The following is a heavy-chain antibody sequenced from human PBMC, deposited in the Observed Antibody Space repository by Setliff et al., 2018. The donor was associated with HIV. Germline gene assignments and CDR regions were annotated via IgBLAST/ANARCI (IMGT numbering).Heavy chain of an antibody. D-gene: IGHD2-2*01. CDR3: ARGPAEWQIVVVPAAHWYFDL. J-gene: IGHJ2*01. CDR1: GGSISSYY. CDR2: IYYVGWS. V-gene: IGHV4-4*07. Sequence: SETLSLTCTVSGGSISSYYWSWIRQPAGKGLQWIGRIYYVGWSKYNPSLEDRVTMSVDTSKNQFSLKLNSVTAADTAVYYCARGPAEWQIVVVPAAHWYFDLWGRGTLVTVSS.